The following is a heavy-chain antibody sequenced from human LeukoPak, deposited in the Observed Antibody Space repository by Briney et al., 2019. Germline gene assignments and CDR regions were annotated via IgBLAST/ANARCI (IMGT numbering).Heavy chain of an antibody. J-gene: IGHJ4*02. D-gene: IGHD3-22*01. V-gene: IGHV1-69*04. CDR3: ASYDSSGCYADY. CDR2: IIPILGIA. CDR1: GGTFSSYA. Sequence: SVKVSCKASGGTFSSYAISWVRQTPGQGLEWMGRIIPILGIANYAQKFQGRVTITADKSTSTAYMELSSLRSEDTAVYYCASYDSSGCYADYWGQGTLVTVSS.